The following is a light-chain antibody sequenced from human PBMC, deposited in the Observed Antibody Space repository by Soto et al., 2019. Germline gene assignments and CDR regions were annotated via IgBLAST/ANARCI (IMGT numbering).Light chain of an antibody. CDR3: QVWDSTSDHYV. J-gene: IGLJ1*01. V-gene: IGLV3-21*02. CDR1: NIGSRS. Sequence: SSALTQPPSVSVAPGQTASISCGGNNIGSRSVHWYQQKPGQAPVLVVYDDRDRPSGIPERFAGSNSGNTATLTISRVEAGDEADYYCQVWDSTSDHYVFGTGTRSPA. CDR2: DDR.